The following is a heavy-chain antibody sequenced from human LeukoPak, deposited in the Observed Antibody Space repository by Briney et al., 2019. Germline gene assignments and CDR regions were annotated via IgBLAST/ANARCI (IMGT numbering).Heavy chain of an antibody. D-gene: IGHD4-17*01. CDR3: ARDYGDYLNWFDP. CDR1: GFTFSSYW. J-gene: IGHJ5*02. CDR2: INSDGSST. Sequence: GGSLRLSCAASGFTFSSYWMHWVRQAPGKGLVWVSRINSDGSSTSYADSVKGRFTISRDNAKNTLYLQMNSMRAEDTAVYYCARDYGDYLNWFDPWGQGTLVTVSS. V-gene: IGHV3-74*01.